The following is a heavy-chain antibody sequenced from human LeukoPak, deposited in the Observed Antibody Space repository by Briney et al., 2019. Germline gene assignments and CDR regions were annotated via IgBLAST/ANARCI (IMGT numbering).Heavy chain of an antibody. CDR2: IYHSGST. CDR1: GYSISSGYY. D-gene: IGHD2-2*01. J-gene: IGHJ4*02. Sequence: SETLSLTCTVSGYSISSGYYWGWIRQPPGKGLEWIGSIYHSGSTYYNPSLKSRVTISVDTSKNQFSLKLGSVTAADTAVYYCARLSAADYWGQGTLVTVSS. V-gene: IGHV4-38-2*02. CDR3: ARLSAADY.